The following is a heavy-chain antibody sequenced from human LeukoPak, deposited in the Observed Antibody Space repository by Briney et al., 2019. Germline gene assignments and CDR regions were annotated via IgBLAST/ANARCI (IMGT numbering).Heavy chain of an antibody. Sequence: KPSETLSLTCAVYGGSFSGYYWSWIRQPPGKGLEWIGYIYYSGSTYCNPSLKSRVTISVDTSKNQFSLKLSSVTAADTAVYYCARGGYYFDYWGQGTLVTVSS. CDR2: IYYSGST. V-gene: IGHV4-30-4*01. J-gene: IGHJ4*02. CDR1: GGSFSGYY. CDR3: ARGGYYFDY.